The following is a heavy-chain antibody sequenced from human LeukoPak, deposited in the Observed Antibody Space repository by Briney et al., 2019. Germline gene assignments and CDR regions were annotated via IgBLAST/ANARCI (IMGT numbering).Heavy chain of an antibody. J-gene: IGHJ5*02. Sequence: GGSLRLSCAASGFTFSSYAMSWVRQAPGKGLEWVSAISGSGGSTYYADSVKGRFTISRDNSKNTLYLQMNSLRAEDTAVYYCAKVESGSSLRGVDHWDQGTLVTVSS. CDR2: ISGSGGST. D-gene: IGHD6-13*01. V-gene: IGHV3-23*01. CDR3: AKVESGSSLRGVDH. CDR1: GFTFSSYA.